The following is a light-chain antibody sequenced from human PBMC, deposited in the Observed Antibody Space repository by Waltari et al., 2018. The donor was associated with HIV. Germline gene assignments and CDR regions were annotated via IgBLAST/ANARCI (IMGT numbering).Light chain of an antibody. CDR2: DVS. J-gene: IGLJ1*01. CDR1: SSDVGGYNY. Sequence: LTQPASVSGSPGQSITISCTGTSSDVGGYNYVSWYQQHPGKAPKLMIYDVSKRPSGVSNRFSGSKSGNTASLTISGLQAEDEADYYCSSYTSSSAWVFGTGTKVTVL. CDR3: SSYTSSSAWV. V-gene: IGLV2-14*01.